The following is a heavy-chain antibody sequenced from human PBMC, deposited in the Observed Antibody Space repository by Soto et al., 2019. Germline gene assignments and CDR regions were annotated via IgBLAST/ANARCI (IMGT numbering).Heavy chain of an antibody. CDR2: IWYDGSNK. V-gene: IGHV3-33*01. CDR1: GFTFSSYG. D-gene: IGHD5-18*01. CDR3: ARDWGGYSYGLSGGNNWFDP. J-gene: IGHJ5*02. Sequence: GGSLRLSCAASGFTFSSYGMHWVRQAPGKGLEWVAVIWYDGSNKYYADSVKGRFTISRDNSKNTLYLQMNSLRAEDTAVYYCARDWGGYSYGLSGGNNWFDPWGQGTLVTVSS.